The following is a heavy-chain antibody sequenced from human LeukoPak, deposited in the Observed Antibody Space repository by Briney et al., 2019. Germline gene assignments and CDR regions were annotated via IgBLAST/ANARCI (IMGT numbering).Heavy chain of an antibody. Sequence: GGSLRLSCAVSGFTFSSYWMSWVRQAPGKGLEWVASINHNGNVNYYVDSVKGRFTISRDNAKNSLYLQMSNLRAEDTAVYFCARGGGLDVWGQGATVTVSS. CDR2: INHNGNVN. V-gene: IGHV3-7*03. D-gene: IGHD3-16*01. CDR1: GFTFSSYW. J-gene: IGHJ6*02. CDR3: ARGGGLDV.